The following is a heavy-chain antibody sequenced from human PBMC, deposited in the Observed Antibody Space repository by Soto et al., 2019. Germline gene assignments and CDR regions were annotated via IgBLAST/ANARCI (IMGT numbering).Heavy chain of an antibody. Sequence: GGSVGLCCAASGVTFSSDGMSWVRRGPGKGVGGVGNMKQDGSEKYYVDSVKGRFTIARDNAKNSLYLQMNSLRAEDTAEYYCARAGPLLGSCSGGSCWGQGTLVTVSS. CDR3: ARAGPLLGSCSGGSC. CDR1: GVTFSSDG. D-gene: IGHD2-15*01. CDR2: MKQDGSEK. J-gene: IGHJ4*02. V-gene: IGHV3-7*04.